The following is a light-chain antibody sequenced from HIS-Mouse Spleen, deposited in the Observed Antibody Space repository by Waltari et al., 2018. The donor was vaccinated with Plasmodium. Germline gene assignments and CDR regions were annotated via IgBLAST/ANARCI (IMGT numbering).Light chain of an antibody. V-gene: IGLV1-44*01. CDR1: SSNIGSNP. CDR3: AAWDDSLNGPV. J-gene: IGLJ2*01. Sequence: QSVLTQPPSASGTPGQRVTISFSGSSSNIGSNPVNWYPQLPGTSPKLLIYSINRRPSGVPDRFSGSKSGTSASLAISGLQSEDEADYYCAAWDDSLNGPVFGGGTKLTVL. CDR2: SIN.